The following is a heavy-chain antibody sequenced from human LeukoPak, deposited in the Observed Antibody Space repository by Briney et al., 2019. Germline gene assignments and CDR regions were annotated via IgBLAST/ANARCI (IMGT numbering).Heavy chain of an antibody. D-gene: IGHD2-21*01. CDR3: ARRSPLVAVITSHYYDY. CDR1: GFTFSSYW. V-gene: IGHV4-34*01. Sequence: PGGSLRLSCAASGFTFSSYWMHWIRQPPGKGLEWIGEISYTGYTYYNPSLKSRITISVGASKNQFSLKVSSVIAADTAVYYCARRSPLVAVITSHYYDYWGRGALVTVSS. J-gene: IGHJ4*02. CDR2: ISYTGYT.